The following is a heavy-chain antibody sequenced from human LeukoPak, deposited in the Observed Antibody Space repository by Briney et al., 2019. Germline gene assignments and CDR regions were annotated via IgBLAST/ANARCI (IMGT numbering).Heavy chain of an antibody. CDR1: GFTFSSYS. D-gene: IGHD1-26*01. Sequence: GGSLRLSCAASGFTFSSYSMNWVRQAPGKGLEWVSYISSSSSTIYNADSVKGRFTISRDNAKNSLYLQMNSLRDEDTAVYYCTTEVLEGATDGTFDIWGQGTMVTVSS. CDR2: ISSSSSTI. V-gene: IGHV3-48*02. CDR3: TTEVLEGATDGTFDI. J-gene: IGHJ3*02.